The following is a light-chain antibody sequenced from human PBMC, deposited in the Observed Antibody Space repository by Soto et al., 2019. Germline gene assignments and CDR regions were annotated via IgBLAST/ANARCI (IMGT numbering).Light chain of an antibody. CDR2: AAS. CDR1: QSISDY. J-gene: IGKJ3*01. CDR3: QQSHSAPFT. Sequence: DIQMTQSPFSLSASLGDRVTITCRASQSISDYLNWYQQKPEKGPKLLIFAASSLQVGVPSQFSGSGSGTDFTLTISSLQPEDFATYFCQQSHSAPFTFGPGTTVDIK. V-gene: IGKV1-39*01.